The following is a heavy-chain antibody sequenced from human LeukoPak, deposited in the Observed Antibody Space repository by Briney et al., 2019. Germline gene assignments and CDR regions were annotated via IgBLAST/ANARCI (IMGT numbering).Heavy chain of an antibody. D-gene: IGHD5-24*01. Sequence: LVKVSCKASGGTFSSYAISWVRQAPGQGLEWMGRIIPIFGTANYAQKFQGRVTITTDESTSTAYMELSSLRSEDTAVYYCARASRWLPYYFDYWGQGTLVTISS. V-gene: IGHV1-69*05. CDR1: GGTFSSYA. J-gene: IGHJ4*02. CDR2: IIPIFGTA. CDR3: ARASRWLPYYFDY.